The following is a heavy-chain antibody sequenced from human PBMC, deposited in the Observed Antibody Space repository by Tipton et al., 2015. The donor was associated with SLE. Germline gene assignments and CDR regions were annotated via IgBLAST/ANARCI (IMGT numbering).Heavy chain of an antibody. Sequence: SGFTFSSYGMHWVRQAPGKGLEWVAFIRYDGRNKYYADSVKGRFTISRDNSKNTLYLQMNSLRAEDTAVYYCARRNSESGAFDMWGQGTLVTVSS. J-gene: IGHJ3*02. CDR3: ARRNSESGAFDM. CDR2: IRYDGRNK. V-gene: IGHV3-33*01. CDR1: GFTFSSYG. D-gene: IGHD3-10*01.